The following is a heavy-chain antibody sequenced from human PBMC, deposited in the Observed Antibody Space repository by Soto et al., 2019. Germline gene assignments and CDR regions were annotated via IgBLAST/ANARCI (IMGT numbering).Heavy chain of an antibody. V-gene: IGHV4-59*01. D-gene: IGHD3-10*01. CDR2: IFYSGST. CDR1: GESISSDY. CDR3: AREARFGELFPHAFDI. J-gene: IGHJ3*02. Sequence: SETLSLTCTVSGESISSDYWSWIRQPPGRGLGWIGYIFYSGSTNYNPSLKSRVTMSADRSKNHFSLKLTSVTAADTAVYYCAREARFGELFPHAFDIWGQGTMVTVSS.